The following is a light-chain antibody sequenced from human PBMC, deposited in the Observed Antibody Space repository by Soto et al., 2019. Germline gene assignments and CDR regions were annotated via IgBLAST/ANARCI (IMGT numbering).Light chain of an antibody. V-gene: IGKV3-20*01. Sequence: PGERATLSCRASQSVASHYLAWHQQKPGQAPRLLIYGASSRATGVPDRFSGSGSGTDFTLTIRRLEPEDFAVYCCQQYGSSPWTFGQGTRLEIK. CDR3: QQYGSSPWT. CDR2: GAS. J-gene: IGKJ5*01. CDR1: QSVASHY.